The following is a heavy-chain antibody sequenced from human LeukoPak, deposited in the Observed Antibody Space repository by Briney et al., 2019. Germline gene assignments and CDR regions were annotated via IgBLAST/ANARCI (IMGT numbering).Heavy chain of an antibody. D-gene: IGHD2-15*01. CDR1: GFSFSSYG. V-gene: IGHV3-30*02. J-gene: IGHJ4*02. Sequence: GGSLRLSCAGSGFSFSSYGMHWVRQAPGKGLEWMAFIRSGGSNKYYADSVKGRFTISRDNSKNTLYLQINSLRAEDTAVYYCARDQTPFYWGQGSLVTVSS. CDR3: ARDQTPFY. CDR2: IRSGGSNK.